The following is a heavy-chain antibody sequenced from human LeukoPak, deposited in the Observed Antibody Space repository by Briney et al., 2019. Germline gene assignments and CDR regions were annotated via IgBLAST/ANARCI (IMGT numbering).Heavy chain of an antibody. J-gene: IGHJ4*02. CDR2: INHSGST. CDR3: ARGRYRYSCGWYEDY. Sequence: SETLSLTCAVYGGSFSGYYWSWIRQPPGKGLEWIGEINHSGSTNYNPSLKSRVTISVDTSKNQFSLKLSSVTAADTAVYYCARGRYRYSCGWYEDYWGQGTLVTVSS. D-gene: IGHD6-19*01. CDR1: GGSFSGYY. V-gene: IGHV4-34*01.